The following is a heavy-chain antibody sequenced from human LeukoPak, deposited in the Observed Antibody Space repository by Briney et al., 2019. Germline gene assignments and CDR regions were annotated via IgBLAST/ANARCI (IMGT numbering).Heavy chain of an antibody. V-gene: IGHV4-59*01. CDR2: IYYSGTT. D-gene: IGHD4-11*01. CDR1: GGSISNYY. Sequence: SETLSLTCTVSGGSISNYYWSWIRQPPGKGLEWIGYIYYSGTTYYNPSLKSRVTMSVDTSKNQFSLRLSSLTDADTAFYYCARGFYSPHYWGQGTRVIVSS. CDR3: ARGFYSPHY. J-gene: IGHJ4*02.